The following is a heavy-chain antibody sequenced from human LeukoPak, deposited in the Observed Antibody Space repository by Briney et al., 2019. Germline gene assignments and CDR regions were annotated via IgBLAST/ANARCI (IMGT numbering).Heavy chain of an antibody. CDR2: ISSSSSYI. Sequence: GGSLRLSCAASGFAFSNFAMSWVRQAPGKGLEWVSSISSSSSYIYYADSVKGRFTISRDNAKNSLYLQMNSLRAEDTAVYYCASRDILTGLDAFDIWGQGTMVTVSS. D-gene: IGHD3-9*01. CDR3: ASRDILTGLDAFDI. CDR1: GFAFSNFA. V-gene: IGHV3-21*01. J-gene: IGHJ3*02.